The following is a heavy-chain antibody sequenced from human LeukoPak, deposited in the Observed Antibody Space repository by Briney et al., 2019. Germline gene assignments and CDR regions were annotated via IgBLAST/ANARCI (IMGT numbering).Heavy chain of an antibody. CDR1: GFTVSSNY. J-gene: IGHJ4*02. Sequence: GGSLRLSCAASGFTVSSNYMSWVRQAPGKGLEWVSVVYSGGSIYYADSVKGRFTISRDTSKNTLYLQMNSLRAEDTAVYYCAGGSLRVRFDYWGQGTLVTVSS. V-gene: IGHV3-53*01. D-gene: IGHD1-26*01. CDR2: VYSGGSI. CDR3: AGGSLRVRFDY.